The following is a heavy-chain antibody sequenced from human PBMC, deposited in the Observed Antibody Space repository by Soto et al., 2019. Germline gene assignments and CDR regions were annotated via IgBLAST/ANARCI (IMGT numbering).Heavy chain of an antibody. Sequence: SQTLSVTCTVSGGSISSGGYYWSWIRQHPGKGLEWIGYIYYSGSTYYNPSLKSRVTISVDTSKNQFSLKLSSVTAADTAVYYCARIGGDYANAFDIWGQGTMVTVSS. D-gene: IGHD4-17*01. J-gene: IGHJ3*02. V-gene: IGHV4-31*03. CDR3: ARIGGDYANAFDI. CDR2: IYYSGST. CDR1: GGSISSGGYY.